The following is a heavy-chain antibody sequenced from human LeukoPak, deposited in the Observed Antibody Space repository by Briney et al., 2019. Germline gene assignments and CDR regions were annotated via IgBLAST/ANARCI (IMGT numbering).Heavy chain of an antibody. D-gene: IGHD5-12*01. J-gene: IGHJ4*02. Sequence: GRSLRLSCRAPGFTFGDYVMSWFRQAPGKGLEWVGFIRNKAYGETTEYAASVKGRFTISRDDSKSNAYLQMNSLKTEDTAVYYCTRGYSGYDYSFDHWGQGTLVTVSS. CDR2: IRNKAYGETT. CDR1: GFTFGDYV. CDR3: TRGYSGYDYSFDH. V-gene: IGHV3-49*03.